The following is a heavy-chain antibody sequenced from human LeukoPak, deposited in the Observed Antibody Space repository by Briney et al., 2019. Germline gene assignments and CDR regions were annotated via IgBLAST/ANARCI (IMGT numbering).Heavy chain of an antibody. V-gene: IGHV4-34*01. CDR3: ATIKRGSIFGYFDF. CDR1: GGSFSGYY. D-gene: IGHD5-18*01. CDR2: INHSGST. Sequence: SETLSLTCAVYGGSFSGYYWSWIRQPPGKGLEWIGEINHSGSTNYNPSLKSRVTISVDTSKNQFSLRLSSVTAADTAVYYCATIKRGSIFGYFDFWGQGIKVNVSS. J-gene: IGHJ4*02.